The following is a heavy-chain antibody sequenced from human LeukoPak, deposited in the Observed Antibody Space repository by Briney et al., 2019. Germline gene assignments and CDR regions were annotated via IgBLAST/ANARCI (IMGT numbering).Heavy chain of an antibody. Sequence: ASVKVSCKASGYTFTGYYMHWVRQAPGQGLEWMGRINPNSGGTNYAQKFHGRVTMTRDTYISTAYMELSRLRSDDTAVYYCARDSGSGYYFDYWGQGTLVTVSS. CDR2: INPNSGGT. CDR3: ARDSGSGYYFDY. D-gene: IGHD3-22*01. J-gene: IGHJ4*02. CDR1: GYTFTGYY. V-gene: IGHV1-2*06.